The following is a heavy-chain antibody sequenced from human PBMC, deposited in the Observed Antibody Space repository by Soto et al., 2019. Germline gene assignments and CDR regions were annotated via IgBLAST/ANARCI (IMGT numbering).Heavy chain of an antibody. D-gene: IGHD6-6*01. CDR1: GGSFSGYY. CDR3: FREGAARRELYYYYYYMDV. CDR2: INHSGST. V-gene: IGHV4-34*01. Sequence: SETLSLTCAVYGGSFSGYYWSWIRQPPGKGLEWIGEINHSGSTNYNPSLKSRVNISVDTSKNQFSMKLSSVTAADTAVFYCFREGAARRELYYYYYYMDVWGKGTTVTVSS. J-gene: IGHJ6*03.